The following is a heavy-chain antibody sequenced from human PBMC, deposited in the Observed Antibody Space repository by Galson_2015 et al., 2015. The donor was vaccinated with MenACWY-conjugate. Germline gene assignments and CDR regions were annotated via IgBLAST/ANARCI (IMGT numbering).Heavy chain of an antibody. J-gene: IGHJ3*02. CDR2: IDNDGNRI. D-gene: IGHD1-26*01. V-gene: IGHV3-74*01. CDR3: SRGGEAKLIIVGGISDI. CDR1: GFTFSNYW. Sequence: CLRLSCAASGFTFSNYWMHWVRQGPGKGLEWLSRIDNDGNRITYADSVKGRFTISRDNAKNTLYLKINSVRADDTAVYYCSRGGEAKLIIVGGISDIWGQGTTVTVSS.